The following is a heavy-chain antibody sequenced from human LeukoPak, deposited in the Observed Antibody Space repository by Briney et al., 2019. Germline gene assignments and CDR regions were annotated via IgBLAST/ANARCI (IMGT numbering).Heavy chain of an antibody. J-gene: IGHJ4*02. CDR3: AKAGARIGQHYFDS. Sequence: GGSLRLSCTDSGFTFSNYDMSWFRQPPGKGLEWVSVISRSGDSTSYADSVKGRFTISRDNSKNTLYLQVNSLRAEDTAVYYCAKAGARIGQHYFDSWGQGTLVTVSS. V-gene: IGHV3-23*01. CDR1: GFTFSNYD. CDR2: ISRSGDST. D-gene: IGHD3-22*01.